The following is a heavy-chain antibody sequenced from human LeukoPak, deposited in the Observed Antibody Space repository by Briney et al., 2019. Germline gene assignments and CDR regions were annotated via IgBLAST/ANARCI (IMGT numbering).Heavy chain of an antibody. Sequence: GGSLRLSCAASGFTFSSYGMHWVRQAPGKGLEWVAVIWYDGSNKYYADSVKGRFTISRDNSKNTLYLQMNSLRAEDTAVYYCPRDRNGDPSLAYWAQGTLVTASS. V-gene: IGHV3-33*01. CDR3: PRDRNGDPSLAY. J-gene: IGHJ4*02. CDR1: GFTFSSYG. CDR2: IWYDGSNK. D-gene: IGHD4-17*01.